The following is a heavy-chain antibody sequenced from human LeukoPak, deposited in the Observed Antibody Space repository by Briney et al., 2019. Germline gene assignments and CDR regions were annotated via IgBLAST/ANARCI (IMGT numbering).Heavy chain of an antibody. Sequence: ASVMVSCRASGYTFIDYGISWVRQAPGQGLEWMGWIIDYSDNKKYAQKFQGRVTLTTDTSTSTAYMELRSLRSDDTAVYYCARGFSSSSDFDLWGQGTLISVSS. D-gene: IGHD6-6*01. CDR1: GYTFIDYG. V-gene: IGHV1-18*01. J-gene: IGHJ4*02. CDR3: ARGFSSSSDFDL. CDR2: IIDYSDNK.